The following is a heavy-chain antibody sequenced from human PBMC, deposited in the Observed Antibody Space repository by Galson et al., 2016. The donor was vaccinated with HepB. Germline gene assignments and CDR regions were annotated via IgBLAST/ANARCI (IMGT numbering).Heavy chain of an antibody. V-gene: IGHV3-74*01. Sequence: SLRLSCAASGFTFSSYWMHWVRQAPGKGLVWVSRINSDGSSTSYADSVKGRFTISRDNAKNTLYLQMNSLRAEDTAVYYCARDQGATIPGYYYYGMDVWGQGTTVTVSS. D-gene: IGHD5-12*01. CDR1: GFTFSSYW. J-gene: IGHJ6*02. CDR3: ARDQGATIPGYYYYGMDV. CDR2: INSDGSST.